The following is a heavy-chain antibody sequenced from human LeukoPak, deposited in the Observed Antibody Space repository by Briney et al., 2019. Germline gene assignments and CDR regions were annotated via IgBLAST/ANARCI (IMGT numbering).Heavy chain of an antibody. D-gene: IGHD3-22*01. J-gene: IGHJ6*03. CDR2: IYYSGST. CDR1: GGSISSSSYY. Sequence: NASETLSLTCTVSGGSISSSSYYWGWIRQPPGKGLEWIGSIYYSGSTYYNPSLKSRVTISVDTSKNQFSLKLSSVTAADTAVYYCARVVITYYYMDVWGKGTTVTVSS. CDR3: ARVVITYYYMDV. V-gene: IGHV4-39*07.